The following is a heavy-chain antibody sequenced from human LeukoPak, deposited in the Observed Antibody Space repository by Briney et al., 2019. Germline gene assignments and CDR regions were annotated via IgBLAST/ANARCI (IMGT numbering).Heavy chain of an antibody. CDR3: ARDGLLSSTSSYYYYYYMDV. J-gene: IGHJ6*03. Sequence: GGSLRLSCAASGFTFSSYSMNWVRQAPGKGLEWVSSISSSSSYIYYADSVKGRFTISRDNAKNSLYLQMNSLRAEDTAVYYCARDGLLSSTSSYYYYYYMDVWGKGTTVTVSS. CDR1: GFTFSSYS. CDR2: ISSSSSYI. V-gene: IGHV3-21*01. D-gene: IGHD2-2*01.